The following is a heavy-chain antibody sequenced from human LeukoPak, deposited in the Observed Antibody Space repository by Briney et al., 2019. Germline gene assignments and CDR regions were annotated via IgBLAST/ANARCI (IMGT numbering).Heavy chain of an antibody. D-gene: IGHD2-2*01. CDR3: ARQGGYCSSSSCSGGMDV. Sequence: GESLKISCKGSGYSFTSYWIGWVRQMPGKGLEWMGIIYPGDSDTRYSPSFQGQVTISADKSISTAYLQWSSLKASDTAMYYCARQGGYCSSSSCSGGMDVWGQGTTVTASS. J-gene: IGHJ6*02. CDR1: GYSFTSYW. V-gene: IGHV5-51*01. CDR2: IYPGDSDT.